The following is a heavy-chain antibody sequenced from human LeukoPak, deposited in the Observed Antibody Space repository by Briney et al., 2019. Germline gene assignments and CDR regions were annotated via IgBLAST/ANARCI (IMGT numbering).Heavy chain of an antibody. Sequence: GESLKISCKGSGYSFTSYWIGWVRQMPGKGLGWVGIIYPGDSDTRYSPSFQGQVTISANKSISTAYLQWSSLKASDTAMYYCARSDYSNYDGPLENWSDPWGQGTLVTVSS. CDR1: GYSFTSYW. J-gene: IGHJ5*02. D-gene: IGHD4-11*01. CDR3: ARSDYSNYDGPLENWSDP. CDR2: IYPGDSDT. V-gene: IGHV5-51*01.